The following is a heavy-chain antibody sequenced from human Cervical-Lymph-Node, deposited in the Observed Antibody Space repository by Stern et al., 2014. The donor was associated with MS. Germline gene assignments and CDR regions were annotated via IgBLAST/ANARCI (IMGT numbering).Heavy chain of an antibody. D-gene: IGHD6-19*01. V-gene: IGHV3-53*01. Sequence: EMQLVESGGGLIQPGGSLRLSCSASGFTVSTNYISWVRQAPGQGLEWVSVIHSGGRTNYADAVKDRFTISRDKSKNTLYLQMDRLRAEDTAVYYCARVSGIYYYYVLDVWGQGTTVTVSS. CDR2: IHSGGRT. CDR1: GFTVSTNY. CDR3: ARVSGIYYYYVLDV. J-gene: IGHJ6*02.